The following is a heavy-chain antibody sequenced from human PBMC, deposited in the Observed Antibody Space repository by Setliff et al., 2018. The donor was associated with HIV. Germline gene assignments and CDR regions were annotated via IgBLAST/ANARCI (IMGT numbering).Heavy chain of an antibody. V-gene: IGHV3-23*01. CDR3: AKERLYGSGRAFDY. J-gene: IGHJ4*02. CDR1: GFTFSDYT. D-gene: IGHD3-10*01. Sequence: GESLKISCAASGFTFSDYTMSWVRQAPGKGLEWVSSISYNGGTTYYADSVKGRFTISRDNFKNTLYLQMDSLRAEDTALYYCAKERLYGSGRAFDYWGQGTLVTV. CDR2: ISYNGGTT.